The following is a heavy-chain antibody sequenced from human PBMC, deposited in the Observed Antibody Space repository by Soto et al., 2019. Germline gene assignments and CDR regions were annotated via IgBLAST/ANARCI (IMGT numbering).Heavy chain of an antibody. CDR2: IYYSGST. D-gene: IGHD6-19*01. Sequence: PSETLSLTCTVSGGSVSSYYWSWIRQPPGKGQEWIGYIYYSGSTNYSPSLKSRVTISVDTSKNQFSLKLSPVTAADTAVYYCAREGSAVPSYYFMDVWGKGTTVTVSS. CDR1: GGSVSSYY. V-gene: IGHV4-59*02. CDR3: AREGSAVPSYYFMDV. J-gene: IGHJ6*03.